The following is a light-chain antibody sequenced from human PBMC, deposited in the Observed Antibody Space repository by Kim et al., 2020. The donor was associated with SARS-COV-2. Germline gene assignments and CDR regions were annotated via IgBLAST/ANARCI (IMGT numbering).Light chain of an antibody. CDR1: KLGDKD. J-gene: IGLJ2*01. V-gene: IGLV3-1*01. CDR3: QAWDSRTVV. Sequence: APGQTASITCSGDKLGDKDVCWYQQKPGQSPVLVIYEENKRPSGIPERFSGSNSGNTATLTISGTQAMDEADYYCQAWDSRTVVFGGGTQLTVL. CDR2: EEN.